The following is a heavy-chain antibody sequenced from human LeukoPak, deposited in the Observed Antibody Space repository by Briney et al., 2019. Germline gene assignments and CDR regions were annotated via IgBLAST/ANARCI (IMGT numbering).Heavy chain of an antibody. Sequence: QPGRSLRLSCAASGFTFDDYAMHWVRQAPGKGLEWVSGISWNSGSIGYADSVKGRFTISRDNSRNTVYLQMSSLRSDDTAMYYCAKTLDGFWPQFDFWGQGALLTVSS. CDR3: AKTLDGFWPQFDF. CDR2: ISWNSGSI. J-gene: IGHJ4*02. D-gene: IGHD5-24*01. CDR1: GFTFDDYA. V-gene: IGHV3-9*01.